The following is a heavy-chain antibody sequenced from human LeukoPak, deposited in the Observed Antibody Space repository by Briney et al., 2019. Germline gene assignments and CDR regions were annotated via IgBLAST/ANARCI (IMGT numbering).Heavy chain of an antibody. CDR2: IPFGGRAA. CDR3: ARVGLGGDWFDY. J-gene: IGHJ5*01. CDR1: GFTFSEFS. V-gene: IGHV3-48*01. D-gene: IGHD3-16*01. Sequence: GGSLRLSCESSGFTFSEFSMNWVRQTPGKGLEFLFYIPFGGRAAHSADSVKDRFTFSRDNAKNSVYLQMNSLRVDDSGIYYCARVGLGGDWFDYWGQGTRITVSS.